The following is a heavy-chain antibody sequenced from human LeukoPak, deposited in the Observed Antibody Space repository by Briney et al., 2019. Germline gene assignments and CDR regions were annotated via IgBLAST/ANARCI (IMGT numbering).Heavy chain of an antibody. D-gene: IGHD3-9*01. CDR2: IYYSGST. Sequence: PSETLSLTCTVSGGSISSYYWRWIRQPPGKGLEWIGYIYYSGSTNYNPSPKSRVTISVDTSKNQFSLKLSSVTAADTAVYYCAGSHDLTGYTFDYWGQGTLVTVSS. V-gene: IGHV4-59*08. CDR1: GGSISSYY. CDR3: AGSHDLTGYTFDY. J-gene: IGHJ4*02.